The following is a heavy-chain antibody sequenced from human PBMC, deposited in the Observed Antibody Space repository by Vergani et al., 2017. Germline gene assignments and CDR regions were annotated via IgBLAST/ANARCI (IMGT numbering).Heavy chain of an antibody. V-gene: IGHV4-30-4*01. D-gene: IGHD3-10*01. CDR3: ARATITMVRGVIIPYYYYYMDV. Sequence: QVQLQESGPGLVKPSQTLSLTCTVSGGSISSGDYYWSWIRQPPGKGLEWIGEINHSGSTNYNPSLKSRVTISVDTSKNQFSLKLSSVTAADTAVYYCARATITMVRGVIIPYYYYYMDVWGKGTTVTVSS. J-gene: IGHJ6*03. CDR2: INHSGST. CDR1: GGSISSGDYY.